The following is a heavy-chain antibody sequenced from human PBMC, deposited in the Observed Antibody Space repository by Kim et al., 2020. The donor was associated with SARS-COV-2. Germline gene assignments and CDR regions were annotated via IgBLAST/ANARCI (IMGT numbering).Heavy chain of an antibody. CDR2: INTNTGNP. Sequence: ASVKVSCKASGYTFTSYAMNWVRQAPGQGLEWMGWINTNTGNPTYAQGFTGRFFFSLDTSVSTAYLQISSLKAEDTAVYYCASDFWTGYDDSSGYFSIQHWGQGTLVTVSS. J-gene: IGHJ1*01. CDR1: GYTFTSYA. V-gene: IGHV7-4-1*02. CDR3: ASDFWTGYDDSSGYFSIQH. D-gene: IGHD3-22*01.